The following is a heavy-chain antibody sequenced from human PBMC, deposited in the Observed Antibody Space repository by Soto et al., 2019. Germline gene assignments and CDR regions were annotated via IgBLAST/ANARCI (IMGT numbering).Heavy chain of an antibody. Sequence: ASVKVSCKASGYTFTSYGISWVRQAPGQGLEWMGWISAYNGNTNYAQKLQGRVTMTPDTSTSTAYMELRSLRSDDTAVYYCARPADILTGQDAFDIWGQGTMVTVSS. J-gene: IGHJ3*02. CDR2: ISAYNGNT. D-gene: IGHD3-9*01. V-gene: IGHV1-18*01. CDR3: ARPADILTGQDAFDI. CDR1: GYTFTSYG.